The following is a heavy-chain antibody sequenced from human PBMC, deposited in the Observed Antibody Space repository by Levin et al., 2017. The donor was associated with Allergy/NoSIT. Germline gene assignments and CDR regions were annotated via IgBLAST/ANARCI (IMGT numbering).Heavy chain of an antibody. Sequence: PGGSLRLSCAASGFTFSSYGMHWVRQAPGKGLEWVAVIWYDGSNKYYADSVKGRFTISRDNSKNTLYLQMNSLRAEDTAVYYCARDPSRSSWYNYYYYGMDVWGQGTTVTVSS. CDR1: GFTFSSYG. CDR3: ARDPSRSSWYNYYYYGMDV. J-gene: IGHJ6*02. D-gene: IGHD6-13*01. CDR2: IWYDGSNK. V-gene: IGHV3-33*01.